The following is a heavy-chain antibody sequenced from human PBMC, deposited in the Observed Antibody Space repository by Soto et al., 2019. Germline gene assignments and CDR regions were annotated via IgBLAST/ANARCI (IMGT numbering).Heavy chain of an antibody. D-gene: IGHD3-3*01. J-gene: IGHJ4*02. Sequence: GGSLRLSCAASGFTFSSYDMHWVRQATGKGLEWVSGISSAGYTYYPGSVKGRFTISRENARNSLYLQMNSLRPGDTAVYYCARSSPVLRWPGPYFDYWGQGTLVTVSS. CDR1: GFTFSSYD. CDR2: ISSAGYT. V-gene: IGHV3-13*01. CDR3: ARSSPVLRWPGPYFDY.